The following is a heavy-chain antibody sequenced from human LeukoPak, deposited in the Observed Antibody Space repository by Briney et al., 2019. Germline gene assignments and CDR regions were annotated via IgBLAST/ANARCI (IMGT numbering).Heavy chain of an antibody. CDR2: IRYDGSNK. Sequence: PGGSLRLSCAASGFTFSSYVMHWVRQAPGKGLEWVAFIRYDGSNKYYADSVKGRFTISRDNSKNTLYLQMNSLRAEDTAVYYCATYPSRLQREKTYDYWGQGTLVTVSS. V-gene: IGHV3-30*02. J-gene: IGHJ4*02. D-gene: IGHD1-1*01. CDR3: ATYPSRLQREKTYDY. CDR1: GFTFSSYV.